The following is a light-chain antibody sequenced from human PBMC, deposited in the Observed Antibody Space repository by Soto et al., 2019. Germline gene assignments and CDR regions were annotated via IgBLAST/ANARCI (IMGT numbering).Light chain of an antibody. V-gene: IGLV2-23*02. Sequence: QSVLTQPASVSGSPGQSITISCTGTSSDVGSYNLVSWYQQHPGKAPKLMIYDVSKRPSGVSNRFSGSKSGNTASLTISGLHAEDEAYYYCCSYAGSSTLVFGGGTKVTVL. CDR2: DVS. CDR3: CSYAGSSTLV. CDR1: SSDVGSYNL. J-gene: IGLJ3*02.